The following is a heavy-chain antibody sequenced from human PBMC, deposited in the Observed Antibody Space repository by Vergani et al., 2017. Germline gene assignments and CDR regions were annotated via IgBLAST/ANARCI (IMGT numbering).Heavy chain of an antibody. CDR1: GYTFTSYA. CDR3: ARDSSIAALRAPGTVGY. V-gene: IGHV7-4-1*02. CDR2: INTNTGNP. D-gene: IGHD6-6*01. Sequence: QVQLVQSGSELKKPGASVKVSCKASGYTFTSYAMNWVRQAPGQGLEWMGWINTNTGNPTYAQGFTGRFVFSLDTSVSTAYLQISSLKAEDTAVYYCARDSSIAALRAPGTVGYWGQGTLVTVSS. J-gene: IGHJ4*02.